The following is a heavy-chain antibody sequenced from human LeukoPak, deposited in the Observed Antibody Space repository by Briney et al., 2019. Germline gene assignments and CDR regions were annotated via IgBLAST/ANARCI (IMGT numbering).Heavy chain of an antibody. D-gene: IGHD1-26*01. J-gene: IGHJ3*02. CDR2: VNPSAGSA. CDR1: GYTFTSYY. V-gene: IGHV1-46*01. Sequence: ASVEVSCKASGYTFTSYYIHWVRQAPGQGLEWMGIVNPSAGSATYAQKFQGRVTMTRDTSTTTVYMELSSLRSEDTAVYYCARDIGTDAFDIWGQGTMVTVSS. CDR3: ARDIGTDAFDI.